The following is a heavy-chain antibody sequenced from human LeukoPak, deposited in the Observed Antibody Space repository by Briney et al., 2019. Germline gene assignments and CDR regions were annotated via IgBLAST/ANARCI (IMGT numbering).Heavy chain of an antibody. V-gene: IGHV3-30*02. CDR1: GFIFSSYG. J-gene: IGHJ4*02. CDR3: AKDSYDSSGYYFMGAHLTFDY. CDR2: IRYDGSRK. Sequence: GGSLRLSCAASGFIFSSYGMHWVRQAPDKGLEWVAFIRYDGSRKYYADSVKGRFTISRDNSKNTLYLQMNSLRAEDTAVYYCAKDSYDSSGYYFMGAHLTFDYWGQGTLVTVSS. D-gene: IGHD3-22*01.